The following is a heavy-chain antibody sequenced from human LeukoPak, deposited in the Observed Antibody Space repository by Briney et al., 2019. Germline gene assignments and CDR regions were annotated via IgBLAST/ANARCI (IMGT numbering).Heavy chain of an antibody. D-gene: IGHD3-10*01. Sequence: PGGSLRLSCAASGFTFSSYEMNWVRQAPGKGLEWVSYISSSGSTIYYADSVKGRFTISRDNAKNSLYLQMNSLRAEDRAVYYCARASITMVRGEDYGMDVWGKGTTVTVSS. CDR1: GFTFSSYE. V-gene: IGHV3-48*03. J-gene: IGHJ6*04. CDR2: ISSSGSTI. CDR3: ARASITMVRGEDYGMDV.